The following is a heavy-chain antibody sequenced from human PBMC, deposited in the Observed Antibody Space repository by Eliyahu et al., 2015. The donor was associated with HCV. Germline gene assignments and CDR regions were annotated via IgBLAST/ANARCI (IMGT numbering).Heavy chain of an antibody. CDR3: ARGLSSGWPR. Sequence: QVQLQQWGAGLLKPSETLSLTCAVYGGSFSGYYWSWIRQPPGKGLEWIGEINHSGSTNYNPSLKSRVTISVDTSKNQFSLKLSSVTAADTAVYYCARGLSSGWPRWGQGTLVTVSS. CDR2: INHSGST. V-gene: IGHV4-34*01. J-gene: IGHJ4*02. D-gene: IGHD6-19*01. CDR1: GGSFSGYY.